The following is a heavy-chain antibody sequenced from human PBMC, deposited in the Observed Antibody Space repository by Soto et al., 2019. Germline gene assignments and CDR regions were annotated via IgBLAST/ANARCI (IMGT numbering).Heavy chain of an antibody. CDR1: GYTFTGYY. V-gene: IGHV1-2*04. Sequence: QVPLVQSGAEVKKPGASVKVSCKASGYTFTGYYMHWVRQAPGQGLEWMGWINPNSGGTNYAQKFQGWVIMTSDTSISTAYMELRRLRSDDTAVYYCARVHCSGGSCCSTQHPNYYGMDVWCQGTTVTVS. CDR3: ARVHCSGGSCCSTQHPNYYGMDV. J-gene: IGHJ6*02. D-gene: IGHD2-15*01. CDR2: INPNSGGT.